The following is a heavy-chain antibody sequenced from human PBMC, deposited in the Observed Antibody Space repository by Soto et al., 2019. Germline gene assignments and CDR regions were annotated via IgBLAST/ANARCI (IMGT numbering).Heavy chain of an antibody. J-gene: IGHJ1*01. Sequence: QVQLVESGGGVVLPGRSLRLSCAASGFTFSSYGMHWVRQAPGKGLEWVAVIWYDGSNKYYADSVKGRFTISRDNSKNTLYLQMNSLRAEDTAVYYCARGAGIAAAGYNEYFQHWGQGTLVTVSS. D-gene: IGHD6-13*01. CDR2: IWYDGSNK. CDR1: GFTFSSYG. V-gene: IGHV3-33*01. CDR3: ARGAGIAAAGYNEYFQH.